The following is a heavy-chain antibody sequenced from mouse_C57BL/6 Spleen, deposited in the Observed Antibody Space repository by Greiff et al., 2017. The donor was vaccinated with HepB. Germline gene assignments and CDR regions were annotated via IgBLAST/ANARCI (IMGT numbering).Heavy chain of an antibody. CDR1: GYTFTSYW. Sequence: VQLQQSGAELANPGASVKLSCKASGYTFTSYWLHWVKQRPGQGLEWIGYINPSSGYTKYNQKFKGKATLTADKSSSTAYMQLSSLTYEDSAVYYCARRAIYYGNPYYFDYWGQGTTLTVSS. CDR3: ARRAIYYGNPYYFDY. CDR2: INPSSGYT. V-gene: IGHV1-7*01. D-gene: IGHD2-1*01. J-gene: IGHJ2*01.